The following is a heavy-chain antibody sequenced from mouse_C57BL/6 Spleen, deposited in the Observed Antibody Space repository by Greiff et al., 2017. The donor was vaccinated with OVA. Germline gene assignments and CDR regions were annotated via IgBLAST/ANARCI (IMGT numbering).Heavy chain of an antibody. V-gene: IGHV5-4*01. D-gene: IGHD2-4*01. Sequence: EVKLMESGGGLVKPGGSLKLSCAASGFTFSSYATSWVRQTPEKRLEWVATISDGGSYTYYPDNVKGRFTTSRDNAKNNLYLQMSHLKSEDTAMYYCARDGNYDYDGDYYAMDYWGQGTSVTVSS. J-gene: IGHJ4*01. CDR2: ISDGGSYT. CDR3: ARDGNYDYDGDYYAMDY. CDR1: GFTFSSYA.